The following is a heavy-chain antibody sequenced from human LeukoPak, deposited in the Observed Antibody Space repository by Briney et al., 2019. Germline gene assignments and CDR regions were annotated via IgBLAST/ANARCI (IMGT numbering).Heavy chain of an antibody. J-gene: IGHJ3*02. CDR2: IYTSGST. D-gene: IGHD4-23*01. CDR1: GGSISSYY. Sequence: SETLSLTCTVSGGSISSYYWSWIRQPAGKGLEWIGRIYTSGSTYYNPSLKSRVTISVDRSKNQFSLKLSSVTAADTAVYYCARGLLGNDGAFDIWGQGTMVTVSS. V-gene: IGHV4-4*07. CDR3: ARGLLGNDGAFDI.